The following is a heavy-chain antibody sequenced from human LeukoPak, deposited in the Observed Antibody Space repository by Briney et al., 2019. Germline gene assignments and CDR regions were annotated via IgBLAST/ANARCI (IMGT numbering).Heavy chain of an antibody. CDR2: ITYSGDT. CDR1: GGSLSDYF. V-gene: IGHV4-59*01. D-gene: IGHD6-13*01. J-gene: IGHJ4*02. Sequence: SETLSLTCTVSGGSLSDYFWTWMRQPPGKGLEWIGHITYSGDTNYNPSLKSRLSMSIDTSRRHFSLRLSSVSTADTAVYYCARLGRRAAAFWGQGTLVTVSS. CDR3: ARLGRRAAAF.